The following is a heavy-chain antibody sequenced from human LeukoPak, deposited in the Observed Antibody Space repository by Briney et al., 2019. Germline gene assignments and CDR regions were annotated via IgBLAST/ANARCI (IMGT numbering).Heavy chain of an antibody. CDR1: GLTFSSYW. J-gene: IGHJ3*01. D-gene: IGHD3-22*01. CDR2: IKEDGSEE. Sequence: GGSLRLTCAASGLTFSSYWMSWVRQAPGTGRECVANIKEDGSEEYYVDSVKGRFSISRDNAKNSLCLQMNSLRAEDTAVYYCARDWLAGNPYHAFDLWGKGTMVTVSS. V-gene: IGHV3-7*01. CDR3: ARDWLAGNPYHAFDL.